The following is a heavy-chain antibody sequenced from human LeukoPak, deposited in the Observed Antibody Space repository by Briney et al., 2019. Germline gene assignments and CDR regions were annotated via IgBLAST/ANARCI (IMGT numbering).Heavy chain of an antibody. J-gene: IGHJ6*03. D-gene: IGHD6-6*01. CDR3: ARERYSSSSSYYYHYYMDV. CDR2: IDWKGGST. V-gene: IGHV3-20*04. CDR1: GYTFYNLA. Sequence: GGSLRLSCAASGYTFYNLAVSGVPGARGGGGEGGSRIDWKGGSTGYANSVKGRFTISGDNDKKSLYLQMNSMRAEDTPLYYCARERYSSSSSYYYHYYMDVWGKGTTVTVSS.